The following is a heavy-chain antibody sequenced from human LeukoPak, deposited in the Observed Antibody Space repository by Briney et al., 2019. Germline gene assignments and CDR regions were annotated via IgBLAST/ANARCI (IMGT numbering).Heavy chain of an antibody. Sequence: PGGSLRLSCAASGFTFSSYSMSWVRQAPGKGLEWVSYISSSSSTIYYANSVKGRFTISRDNAKNSLYLQMNSLRAEDTAVYYCAREGRQQQLKSKSNSDYYYYYYMDVWGKGTTVTVSS. V-gene: IGHV3-48*04. D-gene: IGHD6-13*01. CDR1: GFTFSSYS. J-gene: IGHJ6*03. CDR2: ISSSSSTI. CDR3: AREGRQQQLKSKSNSDYYYYYYMDV.